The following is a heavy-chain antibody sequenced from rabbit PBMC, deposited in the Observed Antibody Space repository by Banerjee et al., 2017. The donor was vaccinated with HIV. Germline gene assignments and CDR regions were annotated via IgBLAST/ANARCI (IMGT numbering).Heavy chain of an antibody. CDR3: ARGDNYGGYGCNL. J-gene: IGHJ4*01. CDR1: GFSFSSSYW. D-gene: IGHD6-1*01. CDR2: IYAGSSGDT. V-gene: IGHV1S45*01. Sequence: QEQLEESGGDLVKPEGSLTLTCTASGFSFSSSYWICWVRQAPGKGLEWIACIYAGSSGDTAYASWAKGRFTISKTSSTTVTLQMTSLTAADTATYVCARGDNYGGYGCNLWGPGTLVTVS.